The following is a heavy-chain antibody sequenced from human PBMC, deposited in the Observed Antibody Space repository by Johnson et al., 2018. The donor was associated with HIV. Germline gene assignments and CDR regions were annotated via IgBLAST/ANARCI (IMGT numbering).Heavy chain of an antibody. CDR2: ISYDGSEK. Sequence: QMQLVESGGGVVQPGRSLRLSCAASGFTFSSYAMHWVRQAPGKGLAWVAVISYDGSEKYYADSVKGRFTISRDNAENSLYLQMNSLRAEDTAVYFCTKDRTNWGYDAFDIWGQGTMVTVSS. J-gene: IGHJ3*02. V-gene: IGHV3-30*04. D-gene: IGHD7-27*01. CDR1: GFTFSSYA. CDR3: TKDRTNWGYDAFDI.